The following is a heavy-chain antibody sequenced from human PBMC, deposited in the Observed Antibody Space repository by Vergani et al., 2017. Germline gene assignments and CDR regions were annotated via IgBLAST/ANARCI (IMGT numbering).Heavy chain of an antibody. CDR2: ISSSGSTI. D-gene: IGHD3-10*01. J-gene: IGHJ4*02. V-gene: IGHV3-48*04. CDR3: AKDKGRVLDY. Sequence: EVQLLESGGGLVQPGGSLRLSCAASGFTFSSYAMSWVRQAPGKGLEWVSYISSSGSTIYYADSVKGRFTISRDNAKNSLYLQMNSLRAEDTAVYYCAKDKGRVLDYWGQGTLVTVSS. CDR1: GFTFSSYA.